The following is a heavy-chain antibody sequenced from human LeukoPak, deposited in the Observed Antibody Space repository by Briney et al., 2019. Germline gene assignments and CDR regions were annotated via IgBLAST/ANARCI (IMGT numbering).Heavy chain of an antibody. CDR2: ISSSGSTI. CDR1: GFTFSSYE. CDR3: VRRGFRGFSYGYFDQ. Sequence: GGSLRLSCAASGFTFSSYEMNWVRQAPGKGLEWVSYISSSGSTIYYADSVKGRFTIFRDNSKNSLYLQMNSLIAEDTAVYYCVRRGFRGFSYGYFDQWGQGTLVTVSS. V-gene: IGHV3-48*03. J-gene: IGHJ4*02. D-gene: IGHD5-18*01.